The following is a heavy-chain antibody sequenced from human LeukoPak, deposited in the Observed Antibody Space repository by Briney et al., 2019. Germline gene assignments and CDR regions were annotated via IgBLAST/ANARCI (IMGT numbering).Heavy chain of an antibody. CDR2: ISYDGSNK. Sequence: GGSLRLSCAASGFTFSSYGMHWARQAPGKGLEWVAVISYDGSNKYYADSVKGRFTISRDNSKNTLYLQMNSLRAEDTAVYYCAKDQWELLDYFDYWGQGTLVTVSS. V-gene: IGHV3-30*18. CDR3: AKDQWELLDYFDY. D-gene: IGHD1-26*01. J-gene: IGHJ4*02. CDR1: GFTFSSYG.